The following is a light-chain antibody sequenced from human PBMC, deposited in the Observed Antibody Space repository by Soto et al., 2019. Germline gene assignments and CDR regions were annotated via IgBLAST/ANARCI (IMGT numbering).Light chain of an antibody. CDR3: SSYAGGNNLV. CDR2: EVT. Sequence: QSALTQPPSASGSPGQSVTISCTGTSSDVGDYNYVSWHQQQPGKAPKLMIYEVTKRPSGVPDRFSGSKSGNTASLTVSGLQAEDEADYYCSSYAGGNNLVFGGGTKLTVL. CDR1: SSDVGDYNY. V-gene: IGLV2-8*01. J-gene: IGLJ2*01.